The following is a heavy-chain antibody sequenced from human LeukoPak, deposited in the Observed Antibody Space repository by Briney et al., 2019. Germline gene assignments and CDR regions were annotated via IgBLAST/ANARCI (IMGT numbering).Heavy chain of an antibody. V-gene: IGHV4-39*01. J-gene: IGHJ5*02. CDR1: GGSISSSSYY. D-gene: IGHD3-10*02. Sequence: SETLSLTCTVSGGSISSSSYYWGWIRQPPGKGLEWIGSIYYSGSTYYNPSLKSRVTISVDTSKNQFSLKLSSVTAADTAVYYCARPYLRGTVINNWFDPWGQGTLVTVSS. CDR3: ARPYLRGTVINNWFDP. CDR2: IYYSGST.